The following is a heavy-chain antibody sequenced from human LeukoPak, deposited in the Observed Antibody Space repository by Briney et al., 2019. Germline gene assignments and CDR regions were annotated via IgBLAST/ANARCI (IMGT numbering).Heavy chain of an antibody. CDR3: AKSYSSSWYSDAFDI. CDR1: GFPFSRYC. V-gene: IGHV3-30*18. CDR2: ISYDGSNK. Sequence: RFLRIFCAAPGFPFSRYCMHLVRQAPGQGPGWGAGISYDGSNKYYADSVKGRFTISRDNSKNTLYLQMNSLRAEDTAVYYCAKSYSSSWYSDAFDIWGQGTMVTVSS. J-gene: IGHJ3*02. D-gene: IGHD6-13*01.